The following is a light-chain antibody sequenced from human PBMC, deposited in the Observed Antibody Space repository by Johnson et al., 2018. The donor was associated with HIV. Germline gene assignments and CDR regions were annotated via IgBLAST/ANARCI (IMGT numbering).Light chain of an antibody. CDR2: ENN. CDR1: NSNIGNND. CDR3: GTWDASLSVNV. V-gene: IGLV1-51*02. Sequence: QSVLTQPPSVSAAPGQKVTISCSGSNSNIGNNDVSWYQHLPGTAPKLLMYENNKRPSGIPDRFSGSKSGTSATLDITGLQSGDEADYYCGTWDASLSVNVFGPGTKVTVL. J-gene: IGLJ1*01.